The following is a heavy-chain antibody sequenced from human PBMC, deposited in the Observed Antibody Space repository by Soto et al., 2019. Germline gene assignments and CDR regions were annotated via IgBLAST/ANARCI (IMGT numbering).Heavy chain of an antibody. CDR3: ARSTSSTLNSYYGMDV. CDR2: MSYDGSSK. CDR1: GFIFSSFG. J-gene: IGHJ6*02. Sequence: GGSLRLSCAASGFIFSSFGMHWVRQAPGKGLEWVAVMSYDGSSKFYTDSVKGRFTIARDNSKNILYLQMNSLTIEDTAVFYCARSTSSTLNSYYGMDVWGQGTTVT. D-gene: IGHD6-6*01. V-gene: IGHV3-30*03.